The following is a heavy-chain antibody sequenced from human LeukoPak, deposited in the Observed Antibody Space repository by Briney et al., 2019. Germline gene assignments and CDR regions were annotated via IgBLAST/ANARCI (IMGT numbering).Heavy chain of an antibody. Sequence: GGSLRLSCAASGFTFSNYAMSWVRQAPGKGLEWVSGISGSGGSTYYADSVKGRLTISRDNSENTLYLEMNSLRADDTAVYYCAKDSRVGDYYGSGSFFDYWGPGTLVTVSS. CDR1: GFTFSNYA. J-gene: IGHJ4*02. D-gene: IGHD3-10*01. CDR2: ISGSGGST. V-gene: IGHV3-23*01. CDR3: AKDSRVGDYYGSGSFFDY.